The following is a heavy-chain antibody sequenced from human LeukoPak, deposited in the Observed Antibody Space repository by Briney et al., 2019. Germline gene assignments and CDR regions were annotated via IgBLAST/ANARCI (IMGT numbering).Heavy chain of an antibody. Sequence: PSETLSLTCTVSGGSISSYYWSWIRQPAGKGLEWIGRIYTSGSTNYNPSLKSRVTMSVDTSKNQFSLKLSSVTAADTAVYYCARERLYFDPYYYYYMDVWGKGTTVTISS. CDR3: ARERLYFDPYYYYYMDV. CDR1: GGSISSYY. V-gene: IGHV4-4*07. J-gene: IGHJ6*03. CDR2: IYTSGST. D-gene: IGHD3-9*01.